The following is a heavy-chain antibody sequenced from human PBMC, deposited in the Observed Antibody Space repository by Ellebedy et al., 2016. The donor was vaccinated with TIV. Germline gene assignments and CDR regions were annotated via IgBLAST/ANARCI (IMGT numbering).Heavy chain of an antibody. V-gene: IGHV4-61*08. CDR2: IYYSGST. D-gene: IGHD1-26*01. J-gene: IGHJ5*02. CDR3: ARGIVGAAVT. CDR1: GGSISSGGYY. Sequence: SETLSLTCTVSGGSISSGGYYWSWIRQHPGKGLEWIGYIYYSGSTYYNPSLKSRVTISVDTSKNQFSLKLSSVTAADTAVYYCARGIVGAAVTWGQGTLVTVSS.